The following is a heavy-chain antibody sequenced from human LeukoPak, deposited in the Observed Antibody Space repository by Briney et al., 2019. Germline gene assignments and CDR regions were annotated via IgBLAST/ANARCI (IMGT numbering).Heavy chain of an antibody. Sequence: SETLSLTCAVYGGSFSGYYWSWIRQPPGKGLEWIGYIYYSGSTNYNPSLKSRVTISVDTSKNQFSLKLSSVTAADTAVYYCASSNYDFWSGYSSEWFDPWGQGTLVTVSS. V-gene: IGHV4-34*01. D-gene: IGHD3-3*01. J-gene: IGHJ5*02. CDR1: GGSFSGYY. CDR2: IYYSGST. CDR3: ASSNYDFWSGYSSEWFDP.